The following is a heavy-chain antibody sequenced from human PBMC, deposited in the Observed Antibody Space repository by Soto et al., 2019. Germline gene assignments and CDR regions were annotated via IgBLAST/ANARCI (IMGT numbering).Heavy chain of an antibody. J-gene: IGHJ4*02. Sequence: SETLSLTCTVSGASISNDYWSWIRQSAGKGLECIGYISYTGTINYNPSFRSRVSMSLDTSKNHFSLRLTSVAAADTAVYYCARDGGDERSFDSWGQGTLVNVSS. CDR2: ISYTGTI. D-gene: IGHD2-21*02. V-gene: IGHV4-59*01. CDR3: ARDGGDERSFDS. CDR1: GASISNDY.